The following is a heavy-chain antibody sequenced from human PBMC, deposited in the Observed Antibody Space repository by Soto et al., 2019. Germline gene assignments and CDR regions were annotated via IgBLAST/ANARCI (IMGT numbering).Heavy chain of an antibody. D-gene: IGHD6-13*01. Sequence: EVQLVESGGGLIQPGGSLRLSCTASGFTVSNKYMSWVRQAPGKGLEWVSMIYGGGATNYAAPVKGRFTISRDNSKNTLYLEMNSLRVEDTAVYYCARSEGIAAGFTPNYFDSWGRGTQVTVSS. V-gene: IGHV3-53*01. CDR1: GFTVSNKY. CDR2: IYGGGAT. CDR3: ARSEGIAAGFTPNYFDS. J-gene: IGHJ4*02.